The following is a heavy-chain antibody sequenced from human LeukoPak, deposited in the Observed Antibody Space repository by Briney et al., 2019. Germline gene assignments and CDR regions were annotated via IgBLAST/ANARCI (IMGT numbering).Heavy chain of an antibody. Sequence: SETLSLTCTVSGGSVSSGSYYWSWIRQPPGKGLEWIGYIYYGGSTNYNPSLKSRVTISVDTSKNQFSLKLSSVTAAGTAVYYCARVKDSNDFWSGYYSYFDYWGQGTLVTVSS. V-gene: IGHV4-61*01. CDR1: GGSVSSGSYY. J-gene: IGHJ4*02. D-gene: IGHD3-3*01. CDR3: ARVKDSNDFWSGYYSYFDY. CDR2: IYYGGST.